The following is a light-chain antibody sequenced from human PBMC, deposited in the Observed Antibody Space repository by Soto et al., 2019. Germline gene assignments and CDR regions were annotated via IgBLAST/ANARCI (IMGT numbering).Light chain of an antibody. J-gene: IGKJ3*01. CDR3: QQANSFPRT. V-gene: IGKV1-12*01. CDR2: AAS. Sequence: DIQMTPSPSSVSASVGDRVTITCRATQVISSWLAWYQQKPGTAPKLLIYAASSLQSGVPSRFSGSGSGTDFTLTINNLQPEDFATYYCQQANSFPRTFGPGTKVDIK. CDR1: QVISSW.